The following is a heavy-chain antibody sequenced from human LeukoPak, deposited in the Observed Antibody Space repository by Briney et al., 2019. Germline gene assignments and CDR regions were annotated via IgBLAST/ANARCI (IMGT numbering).Heavy chain of an antibody. D-gene: IGHD5-12*01. J-gene: IGHJ3*02. CDR3: ARGAGSGSDHDAFDI. CDR2: IYSGGST. CDR1: GFTFSSYA. V-gene: IGHV3-66*01. Sequence: PGGSLRLSCAASGFTFSSYAMSWVRQAPGKGLEWVSLIYSGGSTYYADSVKGRFTISRDNSKNTLYLQMNSLRAEDTAVYYCARGAGSGSDHDAFDIWGQGTMVTVSS.